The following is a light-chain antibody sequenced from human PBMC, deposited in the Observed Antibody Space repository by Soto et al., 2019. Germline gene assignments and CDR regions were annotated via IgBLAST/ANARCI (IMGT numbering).Light chain of an antibody. J-gene: IGLJ2*01. Sequence: QSVLTQPPSVSGAPGQRVTISCTGSSSNIGAGYDVHWYQQIPGTAPKLLIYGNSNRPSGVPDRFSGSKSGTSASLAITGLQAEDEADYYCQSYDNSLVVFGGGTQLTVL. V-gene: IGLV1-40*01. CDR3: QSYDNSLVV. CDR2: GNS. CDR1: SSNIGAGYD.